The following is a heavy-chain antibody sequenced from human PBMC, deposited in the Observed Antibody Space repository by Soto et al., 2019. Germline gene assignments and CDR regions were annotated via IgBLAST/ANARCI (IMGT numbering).Heavy chain of an antibody. CDR3: AKYASVFGVVIYSDAFDI. CDR2: ISGSGGST. J-gene: IGHJ3*02. CDR1: GFTFSSYA. Sequence: GGSLRLSCAASGFTFSSYAMSWVRQAPGKGLEWVSAISGSGGSTYYADSVKGRFTISRDNSKNTLYLQMNSLRAEDTAVYYCAKYASVFGVVIYSDAFDIWGQGTMVTVSS. V-gene: IGHV3-23*01. D-gene: IGHD3-3*01.